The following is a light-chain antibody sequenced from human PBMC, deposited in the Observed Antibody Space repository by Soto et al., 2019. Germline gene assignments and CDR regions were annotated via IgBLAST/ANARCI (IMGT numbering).Light chain of an antibody. CDR1: RSNIGAEYD. CDR3: QSYDSSLTTFV. Sequence: QSVLTQPPSVSGAPGQRVAISCTGSRSNIGAEYDVHWYQQLPGTAPKRLIYGDNNRPSGVPDRFSGSKSGTSASLAITGLQPEDEADYYCQSYDSSLTTFVFGTGTKVTVL. CDR2: GDN. J-gene: IGLJ1*01. V-gene: IGLV1-40*01.